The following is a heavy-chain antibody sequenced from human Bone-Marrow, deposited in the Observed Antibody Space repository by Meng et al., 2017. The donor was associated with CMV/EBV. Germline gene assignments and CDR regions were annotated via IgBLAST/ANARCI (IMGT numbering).Heavy chain of an antibody. CDR1: GFTFSSYA. D-gene: IGHD6-6*01. J-gene: IGHJ6*02. Sequence: GESLKISCAASGFTFSSYAMHWVRQAPGKGLEWVAVISYDGSNKYYADSVKGRFTISRDNSKNTLYLQMNSLRAEDTAVYYCARAGFSSSSGRVMSYYYYGMDVWGQGTTATVSS. CDR2: ISYDGSNK. V-gene: IGHV3-30-3*01. CDR3: ARAGFSSSSGRVMSYYYYGMDV.